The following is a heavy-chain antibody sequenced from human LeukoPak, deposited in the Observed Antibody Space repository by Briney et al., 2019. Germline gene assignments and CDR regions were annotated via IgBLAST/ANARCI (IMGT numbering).Heavy chain of an antibody. D-gene: IGHD6-19*01. Sequence: PGRSLRLSCAASGFTFSSYAMHWVRQAPGKGLEWVAVISYDGSNKYYVDSVKGRFTVSRDNSKNTLYLQMNSLRAEDTAVYYCARARSGWYLGQFDYWGQGTLVTVSS. J-gene: IGHJ4*02. CDR3: ARARSGWYLGQFDY. CDR2: ISYDGSNK. CDR1: GFTFSSYA. V-gene: IGHV3-30*04.